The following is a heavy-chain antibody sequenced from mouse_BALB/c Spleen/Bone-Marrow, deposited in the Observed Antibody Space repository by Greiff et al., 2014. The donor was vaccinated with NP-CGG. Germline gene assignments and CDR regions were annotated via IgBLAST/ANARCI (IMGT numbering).Heavy chain of an antibody. Sequence: QVQLQQSGPELVKPGASVRISCKASGYAFSNSWMNWVKQRPGQGLEWIGRIYPGDGDTYYNGKFKGKATLTADKSSSTAYVQLSSLTSVDSAVYFCARSDGYRALDCWGQGTSVTVSS. CDR1: GYAFSNSW. CDR3: ARSDGYRALDC. V-gene: IGHV1-82*01. D-gene: IGHD2-3*01. J-gene: IGHJ4*01. CDR2: IYPGDGDT.